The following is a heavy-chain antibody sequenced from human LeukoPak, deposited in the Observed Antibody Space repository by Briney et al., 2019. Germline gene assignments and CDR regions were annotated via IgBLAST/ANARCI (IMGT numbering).Heavy chain of an antibody. D-gene: IGHD2-2*01. CDR2: INPNSGGT. CDR1: GYTFTGYY. Sequence: ASVKVSCKASGYTFTGYYMHWVRQAPGQGLEWMGWINPNSGGTNYAQKFQGRVTMTRGTSISTAYMELSRLRSDDTAVYYCARDSIVVGPGGVVTFDAFDIWGQGTMVTVSS. CDR3: ARDSIVVGPGGVVTFDAFDI. V-gene: IGHV1-2*02. J-gene: IGHJ3*02.